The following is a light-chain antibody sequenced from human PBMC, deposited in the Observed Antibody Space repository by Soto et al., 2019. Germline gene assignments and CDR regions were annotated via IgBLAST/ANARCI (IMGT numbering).Light chain of an antibody. CDR1: QSVNSN. J-gene: IGKJ1*01. V-gene: IGKV3-15*01. Sequence: EIVMTQSPATLSVSPGERATLSCRASQSVNSNLAWYQQKPGQAPRLLIYGASTRVTAIPARFSGSGSGTEFTLTISSLQSEDFAVYYCQQYNDWPPRTFGQGTKVEIK. CDR2: GAS. CDR3: QQYNDWPPRT.